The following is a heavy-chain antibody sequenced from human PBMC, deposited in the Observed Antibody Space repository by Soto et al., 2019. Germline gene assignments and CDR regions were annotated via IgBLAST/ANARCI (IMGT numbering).Heavy chain of an antibody. J-gene: IGHJ5*02. CDR3: AKVDQLVFSRGFDP. D-gene: IGHD6-6*01. V-gene: IGHV3-7*01. CDR1: GFTFSRYW. Sequence: HPGGSLRLSXAASGFTFSRYWMSWVRQAPGKGLEWVANIKQDGSEKYYVDSVKGRFTISRDNAKNSLYLQMNSLRAEDTAVYYCAKVDQLVFSRGFDPWGQGTLVTVSS. CDR2: IKQDGSEK.